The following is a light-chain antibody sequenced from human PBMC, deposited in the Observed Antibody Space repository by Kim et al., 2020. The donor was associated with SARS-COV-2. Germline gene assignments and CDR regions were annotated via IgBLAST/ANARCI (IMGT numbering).Light chain of an antibody. CDR1: QGISND. CDR3: LQDHDYPLT. V-gene: IGKV1-6*01. Sequence: AIQMTQSPPSLPASVRDRVTITCRASQGISNDLSWYQQKPGRAPNLLIYATSNLQSGVPSRFSGSGSGTDFTLTISSLQPEDVATYYCLQDHDYPLTFGGGTRLEIK. CDR2: ATS. J-gene: IGKJ5*01.